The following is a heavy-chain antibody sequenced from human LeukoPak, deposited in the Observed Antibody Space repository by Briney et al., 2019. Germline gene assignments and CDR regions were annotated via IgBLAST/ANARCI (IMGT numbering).Heavy chain of an antibody. CDR2: TYYRSKWYN. CDR3: ARVSTNTDCGDGYYYYYGMDV. J-gene: IGHJ6*02. V-gene: IGHV6-1*01. CDR1: GDSVSSNSAA. D-gene: IGHD4-17*01. Sequence: SQTLSLTCAISGDSVSSNSAAWNWIRQSPSRGLEWLGRTYYRSKWYNDYAVSVKSRITINPDASKNQFSLQLNSVTPEDTAVYYCARVSTNTDCGDGYYYYYGMDVWGQGTTVTVSS.